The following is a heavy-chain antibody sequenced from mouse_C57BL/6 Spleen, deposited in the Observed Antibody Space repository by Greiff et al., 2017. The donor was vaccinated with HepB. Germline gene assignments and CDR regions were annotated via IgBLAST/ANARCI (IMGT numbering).Heavy chain of an antibody. CDR3: ARERASKGNFDY. CDR2: IYPGSGST. V-gene: IGHV1-55*01. CDR1: GYTFTSYW. Sequence: VQLQQPGAELVKPGASVKMSCKASGYTFTSYWITWVKQRPGQGLEWIGDIYPGSGSTNYNEKFKSKATLTVDTSSSTAYMQLSSLTSEDSAVYYCARERASKGNFDYWGQGTTLTVSS. J-gene: IGHJ2*01.